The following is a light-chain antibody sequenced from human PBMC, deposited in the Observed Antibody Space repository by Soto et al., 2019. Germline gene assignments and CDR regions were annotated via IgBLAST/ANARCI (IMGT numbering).Light chain of an antibody. CDR2: DVS. V-gene: IGLV2-14*01. CDR3: SSYTSTSSLV. Sequence: QSVLTQPASVSGSPGQSITISCTGTSSDVGNYNYVSWYQQRPGKAPTLMIYDVSNRPSGVSNRFSASKSGNTASLTISGLQAEDEADYYCSSYTSTSSLVFGGGTMLTVL. J-gene: IGLJ2*01. CDR1: SSDVGNYNY.